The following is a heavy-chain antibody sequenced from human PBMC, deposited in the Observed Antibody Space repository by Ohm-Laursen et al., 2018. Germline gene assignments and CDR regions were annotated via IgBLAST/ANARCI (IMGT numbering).Heavy chain of an antibody. CDR1: GWSFSGYY. CDR3: ARWSGSYGGGWFDP. CDR2: IYHSEST. V-gene: IGHV4-34*10. Sequence: SETLSLTCAVYGWSFSGYYWSWIRQHPVKGLEWIGYIYHSESTYYNPSLNGRVTMSLDTSKNQFSLKLRSVTAADTALYYCARWSGSYGGGWFDPWGQGTLVTVSS. J-gene: IGHJ5*02. D-gene: IGHD1-26*01.